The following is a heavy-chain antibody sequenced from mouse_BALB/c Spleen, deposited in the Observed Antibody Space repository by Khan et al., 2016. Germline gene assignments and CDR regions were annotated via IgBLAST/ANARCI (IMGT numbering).Heavy chain of an antibody. CDR2: INTETGEP. D-gene: IGHD3-2*01. CDR1: GYTFTDYS. V-gene: IGHV9-2-1*01. J-gene: IGHJ3*01. CDR3: TQTARATWFAY. Sequence: QVQRKQSGPELKKPGETVKISCKAFGYTFTDYSMHWVKQAPGKGLKWMGWINTETGEPTYADDFKGRFACSLETSASTAYWQINNLKNEDTATYFCTQTARATWFAYWGHGTLVTVSA.